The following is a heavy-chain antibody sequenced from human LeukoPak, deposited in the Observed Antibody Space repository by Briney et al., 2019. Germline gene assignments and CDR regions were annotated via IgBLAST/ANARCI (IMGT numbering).Heavy chain of an antibody. CDR1: GFTFARYG. CDR2: ISGYNGDR. J-gene: IGHJ4*02. D-gene: IGHD3-22*01. V-gene: IGHV1-18*01. Sequence: ASVRVSRKTSGFTFARYGFSWVRQAPGQGLEWMGWISGYNGDRNYAQKFQDRLTIITDTSTTTVYLELRSLRSDDTAVYYCVRDPSNSSGRYAYFDYWGQGALVTVSS. CDR3: VRDPSNSSGRYAYFDY.